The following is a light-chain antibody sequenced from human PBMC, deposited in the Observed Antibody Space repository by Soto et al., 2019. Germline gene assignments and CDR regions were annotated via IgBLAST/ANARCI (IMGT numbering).Light chain of an antibody. Sequence: DIHMTQAPSTLSGSVGDRVTITCRASQTISSWLAWYQQKPGKAPKLLIYKASTLKSWVPSRFSGSGSGTEFTLTISSLPPDDFATYYCQNYKSYSEAFGQGTKVDIK. CDR2: KAS. J-gene: IGKJ1*01. CDR1: QTISSW. V-gene: IGKV1-5*03. CDR3: QNYKSYSEA.